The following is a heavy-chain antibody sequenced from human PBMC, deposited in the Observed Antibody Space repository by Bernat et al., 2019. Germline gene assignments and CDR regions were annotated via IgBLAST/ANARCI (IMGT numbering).Heavy chain of an antibody. D-gene: IGHD6-13*01. Sequence: QVQLVQSGAEVKKPGASVKVSCKASGYTFTSYCISWVRQAPGQGLEWMGWISAYNGNTNYAQKLQGRVTMTTDTSTSTAYMELRSLRSDDTAVYYCARDFNIWSSWYAVSFDYWGQGTLVTVSS. CDR1: GYTFTSYC. V-gene: IGHV1-18*01. CDR2: ISAYNGNT. J-gene: IGHJ4*02. CDR3: ARDFNIWSSWYAVSFDY.